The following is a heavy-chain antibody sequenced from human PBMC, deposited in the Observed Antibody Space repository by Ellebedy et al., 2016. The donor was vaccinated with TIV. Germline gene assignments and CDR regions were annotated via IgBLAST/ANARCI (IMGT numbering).Heavy chain of an antibody. D-gene: IGHD1-7*01. CDR2: ISYDGSLT. CDR3: ARAWNSDSNSPPDF. Sequence: GGSLRLSXAASGLTFSSYGMHWARQAPGKGLEWVTAISYDGSLTFYGDSVKGRFTISRDNSRNTLFLQMNSLRREDTAVYYCARAWNSDSNSPPDFWGQGTLVTVSS. CDR1: GLTFSSYG. V-gene: IGHV3-30*03. J-gene: IGHJ4*02.